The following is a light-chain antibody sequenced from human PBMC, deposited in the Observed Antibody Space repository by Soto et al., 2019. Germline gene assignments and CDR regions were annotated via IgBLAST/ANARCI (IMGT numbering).Light chain of an antibody. CDR2: DAS. CDR1: QTVISNY. J-gene: IGKJ1*01. V-gene: IGKV3-20*01. CDR3: QRFGSSPRA. Sequence: EIVLTQSPVTLSLSPGERATLSCRASQTVISNYLAWYQQRPGQAPRLLIYDASTRATGTPDRFSGSGSGTDFTLTINRLEPEDFAVYYCQRFGSSPRAFGQGTKVDIK.